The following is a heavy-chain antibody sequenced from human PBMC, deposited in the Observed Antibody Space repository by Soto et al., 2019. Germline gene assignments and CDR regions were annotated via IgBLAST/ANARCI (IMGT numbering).Heavy chain of an antibody. CDR3: ARDGRPMDV. CDR1: GFIFSSYS. V-gene: IGHV3-48*01. Sequence: EVQLVESGGGLVEPGGSLRLSCRASGFIFSSYSMSWVRQAPGKGPEWVSFISSISSTIYYADSVRGRFSVSRDNAKNSLFLQMNRLTVEDTAVYYFARDGRPMDVWGQGTRVTVSS. CDR2: ISSISSTI. J-gene: IGHJ6*02.